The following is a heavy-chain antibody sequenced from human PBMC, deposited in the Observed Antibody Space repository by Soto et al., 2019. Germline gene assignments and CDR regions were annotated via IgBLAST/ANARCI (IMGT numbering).Heavy chain of an antibody. CDR1: GFTFSSHG. Sequence: QVQLVESGGGVVQPGRSLRLSCAASGFTFSSHGMHWVRQAPGKGLDWVAVISYDGSNKFYADSVKGRFTISRDNSKNTLFLQMNSLRGDDTAVYYCAKTNLEWLSDAAFDLWGQGTSVTVSS. CDR3: AKTNLEWLSDAAFDL. CDR2: ISYDGSNK. J-gene: IGHJ3*01. D-gene: IGHD3-3*01. V-gene: IGHV3-30*18.